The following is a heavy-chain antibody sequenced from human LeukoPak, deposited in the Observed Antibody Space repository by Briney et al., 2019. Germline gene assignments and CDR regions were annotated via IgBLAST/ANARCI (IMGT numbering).Heavy chain of an antibody. CDR2: ITVNGAGT. V-gene: IGHV3-23*01. CDR1: GFTFSIYA. Sequence: PGGALRLSCAASGFTFSIYAMSWGRQAPGGGLEWVSSITVNGAGTFYTDSVKGRFTISRDNSKNTLLLQMNSMRAAETAIYYCAKARPNYYGSNGHYYRRDGDYWGQGTLVTVSS. CDR3: AKARPNYYGSNGHYYRRDGDY. D-gene: IGHD3-22*01. J-gene: IGHJ4*02.